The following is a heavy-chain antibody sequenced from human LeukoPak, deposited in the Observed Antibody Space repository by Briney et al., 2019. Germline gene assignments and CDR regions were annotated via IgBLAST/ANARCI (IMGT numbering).Heavy chain of an antibody. J-gene: IGHJ4*02. CDR2: ISAYNGNT. Sequence: GASVKVSCEASGYTFTSYGISWVRQAPGQGLEWMGWISAYNGNTNYAQKLQGRVTMTTDTSTSTAYMELRSLRSDDTAVYDCARGTRYGSGSYSGYWGQGTLVTVSS. V-gene: IGHV1-18*04. CDR3: ARGTRYGSGSYSGY. CDR1: GYTFTSYG. D-gene: IGHD3-10*01.